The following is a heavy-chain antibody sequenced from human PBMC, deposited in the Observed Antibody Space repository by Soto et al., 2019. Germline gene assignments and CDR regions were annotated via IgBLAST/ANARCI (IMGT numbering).Heavy chain of an antibody. J-gene: IGHJ6*03. CDR2: IKQDGSEK. Sequence: GGSLRLSCAASGFTFSSYWMSWVRQAPGKGLEWVANIKQDGSEKYYVDSVKGRFTISRDNAKNSLYLQINSLRAEDTAVYYCARAPIVVINYYYMDVWGKGTTVTVSS. CDR3: ARAPIVVINYYYMDV. V-gene: IGHV3-7*01. CDR1: GFTFSSYW. D-gene: IGHD2-2*01.